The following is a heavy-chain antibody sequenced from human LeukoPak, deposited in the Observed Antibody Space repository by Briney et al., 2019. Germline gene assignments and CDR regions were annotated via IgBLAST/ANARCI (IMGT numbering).Heavy chain of an antibody. V-gene: IGHV4-59*01. D-gene: IGHD4-11*01. J-gene: IGHJ6*02. CDR3: ARGQIDYSTRYYYGMDV. CDR1: GGSFSGYY. CDR2: IYYSGST. Sequence: PSETLSLTCAVYGGSFSGYYWSWIRQPPGKGLEWIGYIYYSGSTNYNPSLKSRVTISVDTSKNQFSLKLSSVTAADTAVYYCARGQIDYSTRYYYGMDVWGQGTTVTVSS.